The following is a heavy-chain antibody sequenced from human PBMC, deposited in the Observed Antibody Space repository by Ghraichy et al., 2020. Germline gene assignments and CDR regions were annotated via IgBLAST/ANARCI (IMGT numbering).Heavy chain of an antibody. J-gene: IGHJ6*02. Sequence: GGSLRLSCAVSGFSFTNYAMSWVRQAPGKGLEWVSGIDGSGANTYYADSAKGRFIISRDNSENTLYLQMNSLRAEDTAVYYCAKNQFGYSSRCSLEYYYGLDVWGQGTTVTVSS. V-gene: IGHV3-23*01. D-gene: IGHD6-13*01. CDR3: AKNQFGYSSRCSLEYYYGLDV. CDR1: GFSFTNYA. CDR2: IDGSGANT.